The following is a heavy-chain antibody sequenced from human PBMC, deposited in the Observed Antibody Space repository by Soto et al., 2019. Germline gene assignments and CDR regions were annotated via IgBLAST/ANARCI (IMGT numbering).Heavy chain of an antibody. D-gene: IGHD3-22*01. Sequence: SETLSLTCAVSGYSISSGYYWGWLRQPPGKGLEWIGSIYRGGSTYYNPSLNSRVTLSIDMTNNHVSLILNSVTAADTAVYYCARVGPLVPFYYDRSPYSFENWFEPWGQGTLVTVSS. CDR1: GYSISSGYY. CDR2: IYRGGST. J-gene: IGHJ5*02. CDR3: ARVGPLVPFYYDRSPYSFENWFEP. V-gene: IGHV4-38-2*01.